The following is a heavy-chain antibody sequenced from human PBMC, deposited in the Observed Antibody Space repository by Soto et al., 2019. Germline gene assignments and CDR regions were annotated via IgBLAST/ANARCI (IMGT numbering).Heavy chain of an antibody. CDR3: ARDFAYFDS. V-gene: IGHV4-61*01. Sequence: SETLSLTCTVSGGSFKSGSYSWSWIRQPPGTGLEWIGYVYHTGRTSYNPSLKSRVSISMDTSTNQFSLILDSVTAADTEVYVCARDFAYFDSWGQGTLVTVSS. D-gene: IGHD3-3*01. J-gene: IGHJ4*02. CDR1: GGSFKSGSYS. CDR2: VYHTGRT.